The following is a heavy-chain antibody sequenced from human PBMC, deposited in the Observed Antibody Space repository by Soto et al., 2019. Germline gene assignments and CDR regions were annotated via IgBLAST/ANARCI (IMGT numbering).Heavy chain of an antibody. Sequence: GGSLRLSCAASGFIFSHYYMSWIRQAPGKGLEWVSYINPTSSHTNYADSVKGRFTISRDNARNSLYLQMNSLKAEDTAMYYCARLPYSAYNRHFDYWGQGTLVTVSS. V-gene: IGHV3-11*06. D-gene: IGHD4-4*01. CDR3: ARLPYSAYNRHFDY. CDR1: GFIFSHYY. J-gene: IGHJ4*02. CDR2: INPTSSHT.